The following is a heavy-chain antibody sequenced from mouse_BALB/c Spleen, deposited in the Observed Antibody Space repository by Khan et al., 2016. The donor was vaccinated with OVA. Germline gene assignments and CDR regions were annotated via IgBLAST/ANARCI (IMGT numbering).Heavy chain of an antibody. V-gene: IGHV1-18*01. CDR2: INPKNGVT. CDR1: GYTFTEYT. Sequence: QLQQSGPELVKPGASVKISCKTSGYTFTEYTLHWVKQSHGKSLEWIGVINPKNGVTSYNQKFKGTATLTVDKSSSTAYMEFRSLTSEDSAVYYCARDAGRYWGQGTSVTVSS. CDR3: ARDAGRY. J-gene: IGHJ4*01. D-gene: IGHD3-3*01.